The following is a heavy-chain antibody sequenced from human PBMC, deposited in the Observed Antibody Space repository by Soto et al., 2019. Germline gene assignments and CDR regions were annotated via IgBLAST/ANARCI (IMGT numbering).Heavy chain of an antibody. Sequence: QVQLQESGPGLVKPSETLSLTCAVSSGPISGSYWWTWVRQPPGKGLVWIGGINHGGNTNYNPSLKSRVTMSVDKSRNHFSLKLISVTAADTAVYFCAREDSNVWSPHFDFWGQGVLVTVSS. J-gene: IGHJ4*02. CDR3: AREDSNVWSPHFDF. D-gene: IGHD6-19*01. CDR2: INHGGNT. V-gene: IGHV4-4*02. CDR1: SGPISGSYW.